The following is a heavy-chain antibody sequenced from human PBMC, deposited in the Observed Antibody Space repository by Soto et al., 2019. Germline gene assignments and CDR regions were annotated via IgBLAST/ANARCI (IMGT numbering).Heavy chain of an antibody. V-gene: IGHV3-30*18. CDR3: AKILQLGDYAFYYYGMDV. CDR2: ISYDGSNK. J-gene: IGHJ6*02. CDR1: GFTFSNYG. Sequence: QVQLVESGGGVVQPGRSLRLSCAASGFTFSNYGMHWVRQAPGKGLEWVAVISYDGSNKYYADSVKGRFTISRDNSKNTLYQKMNSLRAEDTAVYYCAKILQLGDYAFYYYGMDVWGQGTTVTVSS. D-gene: IGHD4-17*01.